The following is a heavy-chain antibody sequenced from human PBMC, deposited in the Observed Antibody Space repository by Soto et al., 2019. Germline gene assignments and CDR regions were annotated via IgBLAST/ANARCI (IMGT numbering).Heavy chain of an antibody. V-gene: IGHV3-7*01. CDR2: IKQDGSEK. CDR1: GFTFSSYW. Sequence: GGSLRLSCAASGFTFSSYWMSWVRQAPGKGLEWVANIKQDGSEKYYVDSVKGRFTISRDNAKNSLYLQMNSLRAEDTAVYYCARNDYTYYYYYGMDVWGQGTTVTV. D-gene: IGHD4-4*01. CDR3: ARNDYTYYYYYGMDV. J-gene: IGHJ6*02.